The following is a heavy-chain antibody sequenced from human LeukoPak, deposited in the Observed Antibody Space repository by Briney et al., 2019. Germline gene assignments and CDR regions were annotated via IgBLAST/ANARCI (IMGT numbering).Heavy chain of an antibody. V-gene: IGHV3-53*01. CDR2: IYSGGST. Sequence: GGSLRLSCAASGFTVSSNYMSWVRQAPGKGLEWVSVIYSGGSTYYADSVKGRFTISRGNSKNTLYLQMNSLRAEDTAVYYCAATVVVAATGAFDIWGQGTMVTVSS. J-gene: IGHJ3*02. D-gene: IGHD2-15*01. CDR3: AATVVVAATGAFDI. CDR1: GFTVSSNY.